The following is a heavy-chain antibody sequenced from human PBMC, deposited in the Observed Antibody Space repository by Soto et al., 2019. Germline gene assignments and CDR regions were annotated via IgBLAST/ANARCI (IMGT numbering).Heavy chain of an antibody. CDR3: ARRYGYYFDY. Sequence: SETLSLTCTVSGGSINSYYWSWIRQPPGKGLEWIGYIYYSGSTNYNPSLKSRVTISVDTSKNQFSLKLSSVTAADTAVYYCARRYGYYFDYWGQGTLVTVSS. J-gene: IGHJ4*02. D-gene: IGHD4-17*01. V-gene: IGHV4-59*08. CDR2: IYYSGST. CDR1: GGSINSYY.